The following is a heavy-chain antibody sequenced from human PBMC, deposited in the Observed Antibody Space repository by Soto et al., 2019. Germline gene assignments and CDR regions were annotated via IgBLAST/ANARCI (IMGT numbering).Heavy chain of an antibody. V-gene: IGHV3-49*04. CDR1: VCTFREHG. D-gene: IGHD2-15*01. J-gene: IGHJ5*02. Sequence: PVGSLRLSCATSVCTFREHGMSWVRQAPGKCLVWVGFIRSSRYGATTEYAASVRGRFCISRDDSKSVAFLQMHNLENEDTAVYYCTRAPLRCSRGSGYSAEPWGQAPRAIVS. CDR3: TRAPLRCSRGSGYSAEP. CDR2: IRSSRYGATT.